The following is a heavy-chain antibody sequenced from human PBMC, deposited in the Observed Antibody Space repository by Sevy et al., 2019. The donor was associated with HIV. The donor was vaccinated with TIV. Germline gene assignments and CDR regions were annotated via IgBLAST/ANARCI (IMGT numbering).Heavy chain of an antibody. Sequence: LSLTCAASGFTFSDHYMEWVRQAPGKGLEWVGRIRNKADSYTTEYAASVKGRFTISRDDSKKSLYLLMNRLKTEDTAVYYCATHAGIAAAGRVFDYWGQGTLVTVSS. D-gene: IGHD6-13*01. CDR1: GFTFSDHY. CDR3: ATHAGIAAAGRVFDY. CDR2: IRNKADSYTT. V-gene: IGHV3-72*01. J-gene: IGHJ4*02.